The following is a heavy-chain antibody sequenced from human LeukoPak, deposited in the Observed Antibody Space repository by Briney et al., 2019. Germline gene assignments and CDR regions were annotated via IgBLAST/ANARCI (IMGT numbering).Heavy chain of an antibody. CDR1: QFNFNSYG. D-gene: IGHD4-17*01. CDR2: ISGGGGST. Sequence: TGGSLRLSCATSQFNFNSYGMTWVRQAPGKGLEWVSSISGGGGSTQYADSVQGRFTISRDNSKNTLYLQMNSLRADDTAVYYCAKDPNGDYIGTFDIWGQGTMVTVSS. V-gene: IGHV3-23*01. J-gene: IGHJ3*02. CDR3: AKDPNGDYIGTFDI.